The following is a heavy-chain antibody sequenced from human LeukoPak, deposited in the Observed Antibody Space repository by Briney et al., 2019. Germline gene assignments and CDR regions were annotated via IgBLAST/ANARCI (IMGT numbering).Heavy chain of an antibody. CDR3: ARAVVGAIHDAFDI. Sequence: GGSLRLSCAASGFTFSGYWMGWVRQAPGKGLEWVANIKQDGSEKYYVDSVKGRFTISRDNAKNSLYLQMNSLRAEDTAVYYCARAVVGAIHDAFDIWGQGTMVTVSS. V-gene: IGHV3-7*01. CDR2: IKQDGSEK. D-gene: IGHD1-26*01. J-gene: IGHJ3*02. CDR1: GFTFSGYW.